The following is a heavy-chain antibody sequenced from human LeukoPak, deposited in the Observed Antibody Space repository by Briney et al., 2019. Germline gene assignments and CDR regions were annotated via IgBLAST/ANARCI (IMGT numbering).Heavy chain of an antibody. CDR1: GFTFSSYG. CDR2: LSYDGSNK. J-gene: IGHJ3*02. Sequence: PGGSLRLSCAASGFTFSSYGMHWVRQAPGKGLEWVAVLSYDGSNKYYADSVKGRFTISRDNSKNTLYLQMNSLRAEDTAVYYCAKDVGQWLVRGAFDIWGQGTMVTVSS. CDR3: AKDVGQWLVRGAFDI. V-gene: IGHV3-30*18. D-gene: IGHD6-19*01.